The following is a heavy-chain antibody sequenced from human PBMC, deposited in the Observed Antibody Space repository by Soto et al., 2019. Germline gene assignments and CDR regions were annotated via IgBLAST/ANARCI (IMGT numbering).Heavy chain of an antibody. CDR1: GDSVSSNSAA. CDR2: TYYRSKWYN. Sequence: SQTLSLTCAISGDSVSSNSAAWNWIRQSPSRGLEWLGRTYYRSKWYNDYAVSVKSRITINPDTSKNQFSLQLNSVTPEDTAVYYCAREPLRRRLGYSGYEYFDYRGQGTLVTVSS. CDR3: AREPLRRRLGYSGYEYFDY. J-gene: IGHJ4*02. D-gene: IGHD5-12*01. V-gene: IGHV6-1*01.